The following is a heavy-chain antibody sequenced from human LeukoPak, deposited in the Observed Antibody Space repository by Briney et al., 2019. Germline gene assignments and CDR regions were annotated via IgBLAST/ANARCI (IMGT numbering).Heavy chain of an antibody. Sequence: PGRSLRLSCAASGFTFSSYAMHWVRQAPGKGLEWVAVISYDGSNKYYADSVKGRFTISRDNSKNTLYLQMNSLRAEDTAVYYCAKDGLRGLDYWGQGTQVTVSS. J-gene: IGHJ4*02. CDR3: AKDGLRGLDY. CDR2: ISYDGSNK. CDR1: GFTFSSYA. D-gene: IGHD3-16*01. V-gene: IGHV3-30-3*01.